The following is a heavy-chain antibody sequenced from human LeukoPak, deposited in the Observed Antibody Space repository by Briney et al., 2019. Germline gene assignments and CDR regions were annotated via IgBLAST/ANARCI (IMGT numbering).Heavy chain of an antibody. D-gene: IGHD3-3*01. V-gene: IGHV3-30-3*01. Sequence: SCKASGYTFTSYYMHWVRQAPGKGLEWVAVLSYGGTNKYYADSVKGRFTISRDNSKNTMFLQMNSLRAEDTAVYHCARDRSGYANDAFDFWGQGTMVTVSS. CDR1: GYTFTSYY. CDR3: ARDRSGYANDAFDF. CDR2: LSYGGTNK. J-gene: IGHJ3*01.